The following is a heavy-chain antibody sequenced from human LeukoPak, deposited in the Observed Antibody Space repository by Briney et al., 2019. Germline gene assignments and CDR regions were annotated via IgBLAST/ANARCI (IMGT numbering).Heavy chain of an antibody. CDR3: ARQAACSSIRCPIDY. CDR2: ISAYNGTT. CDR1: GYTYTTYG. D-gene: IGHD2-2*01. V-gene: IGHV1-18*01. Sequence: ASVKVSCKASGYTYTTYGITWVRQAPGQGLEWMVWISAYNGTTNYAQKFQGSLTITTDTTTRTAYMELRSLRFDDTAVYYCARQAACSSIRCPIDYWGQGTLVTVSS. J-gene: IGHJ4*02.